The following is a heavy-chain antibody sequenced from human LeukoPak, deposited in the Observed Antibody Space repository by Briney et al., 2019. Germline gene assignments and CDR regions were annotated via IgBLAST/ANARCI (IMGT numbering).Heavy chain of an antibody. J-gene: IGHJ4*02. CDR1: GYSFTSYW. D-gene: IGHD3-22*01. CDR3: ARREYYYDSSGYYFDY. V-gene: IGHV5-51*01. Sequence: GESLKISCKGSGYSFTSYWIGWVRQMPGKGLEWMGIIYPGDSDTSYSPSFQGQVTISADKSISTAYLQWSSLKASDTAMYYCARREYYYDSSGYYFDYWGQGTLVTVSS. CDR2: IYPGDSDT.